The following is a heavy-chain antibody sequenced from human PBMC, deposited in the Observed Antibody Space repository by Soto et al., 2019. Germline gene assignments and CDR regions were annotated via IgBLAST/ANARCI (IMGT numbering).Heavy chain of an antibody. V-gene: IGHV3-30-3*01. CDR3: ARDLRRGTAMVKGGFDY. CDR1: GFTFSSYA. CDR2: ISYDGSNK. D-gene: IGHD5-18*01. Sequence: QVQLVESGGGVVQPGRSLRLSCAASGFTFSSYAMHWVRQAPGKGLEWVAVISYDGSNKYYADSVKGRFTISRDNSKNPLYLQMNSLRAEDTAVYYCARDLRRGTAMVKGGFDYWGQGTLVTVSS. J-gene: IGHJ4*02.